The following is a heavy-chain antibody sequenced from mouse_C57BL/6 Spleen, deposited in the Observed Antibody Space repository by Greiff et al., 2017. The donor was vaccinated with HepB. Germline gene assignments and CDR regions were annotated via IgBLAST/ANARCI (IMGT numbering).Heavy chain of an antibody. D-gene: IGHD4-1*01. V-gene: IGHV5-4*01. CDR3: ARDDWDVGYYFDY. CDR2: ISDGGSYT. J-gene: IGHJ2*01. Sequence: EVQVVESGGGLVKPGGSLKLSCAASGFTFSSYAMSWVRQTPEKRLEWVATISDGGSYTYYPDNVKGRFTISRDNAKNNLYLQMSHLKSEDTAMYYCARDDWDVGYYFDYWGQGTTLTVSS. CDR1: GFTFSSYA.